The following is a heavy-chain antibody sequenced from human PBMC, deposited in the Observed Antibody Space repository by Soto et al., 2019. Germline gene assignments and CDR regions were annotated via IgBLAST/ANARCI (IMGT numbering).Heavy chain of an antibody. J-gene: IGHJ5*02. CDR2: INHSGST. Sequence: SETLSLTCAVYGGSFSGYYWSWIRQPPGKGLEWIGEINHSGSTNYNPSLKSRVTISVDTSKNQFSLKLSSVTAADTAVYYCAMIVVPAANSPNWFDPWGQGTLVTVSS. CDR3: AMIVVPAANSPNWFDP. V-gene: IGHV4-34*01. CDR1: GGSFSGYY. D-gene: IGHD2-2*01.